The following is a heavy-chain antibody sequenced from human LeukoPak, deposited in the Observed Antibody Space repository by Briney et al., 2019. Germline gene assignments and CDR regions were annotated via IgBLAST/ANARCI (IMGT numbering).Heavy chain of an antibody. CDR1: GGSISSNY. J-gene: IGHJ3*02. CDR2: IYTSGSP. CDR3: ASLTTADAFDI. Sequence: SETLSLTCTVSGGSISSNYWTWIRQPAGKGLEWIGRIYTSGSPNYNPSLKSRVTMSVDTSKNQFSLKLSSVTAADTAVFYCASLTTADAFDIWGQGTMVTVSS. V-gene: IGHV4-4*07. D-gene: IGHD3-22*01.